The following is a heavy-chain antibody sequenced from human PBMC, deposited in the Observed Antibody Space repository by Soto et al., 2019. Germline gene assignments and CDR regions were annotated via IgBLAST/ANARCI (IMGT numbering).Heavy chain of an antibody. CDR3: ARGRYCSSTSCSRDYYYMDV. Sequence: EVQLVESGGGLVQPGGSLRLSCAASGFTVSSNYMSWVRQAPGKGLEWVSVIYSGGSTYYAASVKGRFTISRDNSKNTLDLKMNSLRAEDTAVYYCARGRYCSSTSCSRDYYYMDVWGKGTTVTVSS. D-gene: IGHD2-2*01. CDR2: IYSGGST. J-gene: IGHJ6*03. V-gene: IGHV3-66*01. CDR1: GFTVSSNY.